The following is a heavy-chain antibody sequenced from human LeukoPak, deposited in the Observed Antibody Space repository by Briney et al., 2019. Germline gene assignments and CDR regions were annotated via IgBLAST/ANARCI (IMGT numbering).Heavy chain of an antibody. V-gene: IGHV3-30-3*01. Sequence: PGGSLRLSCAASGFTFSSYAMHWVRQAPGKGLEWVAVISYDGSNKYYADSVKGRFTISRDNSKNTLYLQMNSLRAEDTAVYYCAKDSSGDIAIRFDYWGQGTLVTVSS. J-gene: IGHJ4*02. D-gene: IGHD5-18*01. CDR2: ISYDGSNK. CDR1: GFTFSSYA. CDR3: AKDSSGDIAIRFDY.